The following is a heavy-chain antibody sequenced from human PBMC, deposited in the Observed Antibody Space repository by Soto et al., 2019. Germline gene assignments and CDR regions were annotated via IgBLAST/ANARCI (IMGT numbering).Heavy chain of an antibody. V-gene: IGHV3-48*02. CDR2: ISTRSTSI. Sequence: GGSLRLSCAASGFTFSTYSINWVRQAPWKGLEWISYISTRSTSIYYADSVKGRFTVSRDNAKNSLFLQMNRLRDEDTAVYFCARAKYGGAYSPFDYLGPGTLVTVSS. CDR3: ARAKYGGAYSPFDY. CDR1: GFTFSTYS. J-gene: IGHJ4*02. D-gene: IGHD1-26*01.